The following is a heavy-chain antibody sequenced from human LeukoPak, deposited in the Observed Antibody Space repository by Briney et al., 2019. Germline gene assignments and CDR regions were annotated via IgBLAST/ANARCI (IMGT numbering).Heavy chain of an antibody. CDR3: ATYPGVAGAGFDY. CDR2: IYHSGSS. J-gene: IGHJ4*02. V-gene: IGHV4-39*01. CDR1: GVSISSTTYS. Sequence: PSETLSLTCTVSGVSISSTTYSLGWIRQPPDKGPEWIANIYHSGSSYYNPSLQSRVTISVDTSKNQFSLGLRSVTATDTDVYYCATYPGVAGAGFDYWGQGTLVTVSS. D-gene: IGHD6-19*01.